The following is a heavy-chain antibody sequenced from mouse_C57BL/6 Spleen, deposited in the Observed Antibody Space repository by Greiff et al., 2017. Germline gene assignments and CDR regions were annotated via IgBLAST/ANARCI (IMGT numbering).Heavy chain of an antibody. CDR1: GYSFTGYY. D-gene: IGHD2-12*01. Sequence: VQLKESGPELVKPGASVKISCKASGYSFTGYYMNWVKQSPEKSLEWIGEINPSTGGTTYNQKFKAKATLTVDKSSSTAYMQLKSLTSEDSAVYYCARSYKYDGSWFAYWGQGTLVTVS. CDR3: ARSYKYDGSWFAY. J-gene: IGHJ3*01. V-gene: IGHV1-42*01. CDR2: INPSTGGT.